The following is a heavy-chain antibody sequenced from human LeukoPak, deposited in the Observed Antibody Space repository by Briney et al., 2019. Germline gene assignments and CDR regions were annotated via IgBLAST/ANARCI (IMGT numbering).Heavy chain of an antibody. CDR1: GYTFTGYY. J-gene: IGHJ5*02. V-gene: IGHV1-2*02. CDR3: ARHMTTANNWFDP. D-gene: IGHD1-1*01. Sequence: ASVKVSCKASGYTFTGYYMHWVRQAPGQGLEWMGWINPKSGGTNYEQKFQGRVIMTRDTSISTAYMELSSLRSDDTAVYYSARHMTTANNWFDPWGQGTLVTVSS. CDR2: INPKSGGT.